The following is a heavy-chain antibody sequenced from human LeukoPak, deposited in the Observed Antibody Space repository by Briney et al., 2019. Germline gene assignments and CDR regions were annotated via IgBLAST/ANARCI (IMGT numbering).Heavy chain of an antibody. CDR2: MSYDGKAE. V-gene: IGHV3-30*03. J-gene: IGHJ5*02. Sequence: GGSLRLSCAASGFTLSTYVIHWVRPAPGKGLEWVAMMSYDGKAEYYGESVTGRLALFRDSSNNALYLQMNSLRAEDTAVYYCARDLYGSGWYNYFDAWGQGALVTVSS. D-gene: IGHD6-19*01. CDR3: ARDLYGSGWYNYFDA. CDR1: GFTLSTYV.